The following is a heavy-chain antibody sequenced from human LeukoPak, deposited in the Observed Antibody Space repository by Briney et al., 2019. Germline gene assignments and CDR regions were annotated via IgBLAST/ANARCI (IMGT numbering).Heavy chain of an antibody. CDR3: AKRATDY. V-gene: IGHV3-20*04. CDR2: MNWNGGST. CDR1: GFTFSSYS. J-gene: IGHJ4*02. Sequence: GGSLRLSCAASGFTFSSYSMNWVRQPPWKGLEWVSGMNWNGGSTGYADSVKGRFTISRDNAKNSLYLQMNSLRAEDTAVYYCAKRATDYWGQGTLVTVSS.